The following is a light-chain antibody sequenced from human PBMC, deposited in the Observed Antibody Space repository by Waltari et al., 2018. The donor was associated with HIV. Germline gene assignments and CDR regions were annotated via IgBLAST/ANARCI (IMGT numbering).Light chain of an antibody. CDR1: QSVINN. J-gene: IGKJ1*01. CDR2: GAS. V-gene: IGKV3-15*01. CDR3: QQYNNWPPKT. Sequence: EVVLTQSPATLSVSPGERATLFCRASQSVINNLAWYQQKPGQAPRLLIYGASIRATGAPARFSGSGSGTEFTLTISSLQSEDFAVYHCQQYNNWPPKTFGQGTKVEI.